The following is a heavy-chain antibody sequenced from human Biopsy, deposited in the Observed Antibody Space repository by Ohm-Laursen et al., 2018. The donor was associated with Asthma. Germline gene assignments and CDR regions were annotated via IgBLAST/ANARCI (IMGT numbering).Heavy chain of an antibody. CDR1: SGSGGYMRSGNYY. CDR2: IYYSGTT. V-gene: IGHV4-39*01. Sequence: GTLSLTCSLSSGSGGYMRSGNYYWGWIRQPPGKGLEWIGSIYYSGTTYYNPSLESRVTVSADTSKNQFSLKLTSVTAADTAVYYCVRGSSSWHHGPFHYYYGIDVWGPGTTVSVS. D-gene: IGHD6-13*01. CDR3: VRGSSSWHHGPFHYYYGIDV. J-gene: IGHJ6*02.